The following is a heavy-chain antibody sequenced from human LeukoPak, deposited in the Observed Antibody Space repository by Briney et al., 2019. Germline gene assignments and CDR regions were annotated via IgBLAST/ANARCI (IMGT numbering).Heavy chain of an antibody. D-gene: IGHD3-10*01. CDR3: ARSLPMVQGVILDY. J-gene: IGHJ4*02. V-gene: IGHV3-33*01. CDR1: GFTFSSYG. Sequence: GGSLRLSCAASGFTFSSYGMHWVRQAPGKGLEWVAVIWYDGSNKYYADSVKGRFTISRDNSKNTLYLQMNSLRAEDTAVYYCARSLPMVQGVILDYWGQGTLVTVSS. CDR2: IWYDGSNK.